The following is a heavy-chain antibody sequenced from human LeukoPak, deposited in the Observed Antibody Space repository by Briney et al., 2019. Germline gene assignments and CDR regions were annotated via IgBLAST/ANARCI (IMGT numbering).Heavy chain of an antibody. CDR1: GGSISSYY. J-gene: IGHJ4*02. Sequence: SETLSLTCTVSGGSISSYYWSWIRQPPGKGLEWIGNIYYSGSTNYNPSLKSRVTISVDTSKNQFSLKLSSVTAADTAVYYCAKHSSGWYEFDYWGQGTLVTVSS. CDR3: AKHSSGWYEFDY. D-gene: IGHD6-19*01. CDR2: IYYSGST. V-gene: IGHV4-59*01.